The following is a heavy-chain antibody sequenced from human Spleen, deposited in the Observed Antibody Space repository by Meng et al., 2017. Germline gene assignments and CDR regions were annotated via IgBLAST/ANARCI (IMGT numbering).Heavy chain of an antibody. V-gene: IGHV4-34*01. CDR1: GGSFSDYY. CDR2: INHRGST. CDR3: ARGDVVIAQPYYFDY. Sequence: GSLRLSCAVSGGSFSDYYWTWIRPPPGKGLEWVGGINHRGSTNYNPSLNSRVTISVDTSKNQFSLKLSSVTAADTAVYSCARGDVVIAQPYYFDYWGQGTLVTVSS. J-gene: IGHJ4*02. D-gene: IGHD2-21*01.